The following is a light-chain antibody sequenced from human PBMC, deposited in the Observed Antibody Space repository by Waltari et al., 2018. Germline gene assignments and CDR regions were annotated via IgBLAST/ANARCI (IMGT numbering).Light chain of an antibody. CDR2: DAS. J-gene: IGKJ4*01. V-gene: IGKV3-11*01. CDR1: QSVSSF. CDR3: QQRSNWPLT. Sequence: EIVLTQSPATLSLSPGERGTLSCRASQSVSSFLTWFQQKPGQAPRLLIYDASKRATGIPARFSGSGSGTDVTLAISSLGPEDFAVYYCQQRSNWPLTFGGGTKVEFK.